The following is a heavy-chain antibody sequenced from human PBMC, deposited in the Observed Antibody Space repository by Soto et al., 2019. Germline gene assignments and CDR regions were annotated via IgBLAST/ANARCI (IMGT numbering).Heavy chain of an antibody. CDR3: ARDQLPPECSSASCYVDY. CDR2: IKRDGSEK. CDR1: GFTFGSYW. V-gene: IGHV3-7*01. J-gene: IGHJ4*02. D-gene: IGHD2-2*01. Sequence: EVQLVESGGGLVQPGGSLRVSCAASGFTFGSYWMTWVRQVPGKGLEWVANIKRDGSEKYYVDSVRGRFTISRDNAQDSLYLQMKSLRAEDTAVYYWARDQLPPECSSASCYVDYWGQGALVTVSS.